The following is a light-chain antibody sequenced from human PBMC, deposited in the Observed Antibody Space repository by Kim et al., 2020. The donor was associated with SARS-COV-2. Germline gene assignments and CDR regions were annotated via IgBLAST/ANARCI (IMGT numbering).Light chain of an antibody. V-gene: IGKV1-9*01. CDR1: QGISSY. CDR3: QQLNTYPLT. J-gene: IGKJ4*01. Sequence: ASVRDRVTSTCRASQGISSYLAWYQQKPRKAPKLLIYAASTLQSGGPSRFSGSGSGTDFTLTISSLQPEDFATYYCQQLNTYPLTFGGGTKVDIK. CDR2: AAS.